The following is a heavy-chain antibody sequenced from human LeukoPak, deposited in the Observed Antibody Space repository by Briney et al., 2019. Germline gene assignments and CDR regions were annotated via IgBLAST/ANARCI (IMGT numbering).Heavy chain of an antibody. Sequence: SETLSLTCAVYGGSSSGYYWSWIRQPPGKGLEWIGEINHSGSTNYNPSLKSRVTISVDTSKNQFSLKLSSVTAADTAVYYCARGGIWGSYRLSPNFDYWGQGTLVTVSS. J-gene: IGHJ4*02. V-gene: IGHV4-34*01. CDR3: ARGGIWGSYRLSPNFDY. CDR2: INHSGST. CDR1: GGSSSGYY. D-gene: IGHD3-16*02.